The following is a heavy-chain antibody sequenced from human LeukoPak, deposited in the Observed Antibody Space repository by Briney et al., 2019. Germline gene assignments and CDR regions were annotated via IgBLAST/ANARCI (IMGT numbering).Heavy chain of an antibody. Sequence: SVKVSCKASGGTFSSYAISWVRQAPGQGLEWMGGIIPIFGTANYAQKFQGRATITADESTSTAYMELSSLRSEDTAVYYCARMGELNWAYYYYGMDVWGQGTTVTVSS. CDR3: ARMGELNWAYYYYGMDV. D-gene: IGHD3-16*01. CDR1: GGTFSSYA. CDR2: IIPIFGTA. J-gene: IGHJ6*02. V-gene: IGHV1-69*13.